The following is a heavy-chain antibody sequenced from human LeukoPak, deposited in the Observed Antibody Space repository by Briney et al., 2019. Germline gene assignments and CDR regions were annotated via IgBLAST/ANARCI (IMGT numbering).Heavy chain of an antibody. Sequence: SETLSLTCTVSGGSISSYYWGWIRQPPGKGLEWIGYIYYSGSTNYNPSLKSRVTISVDTSKNQFSLKLSSVTAADTAVYYCARYEMATIKDAFDIWGQGTMVTVSS. J-gene: IGHJ3*02. CDR3: ARYEMATIKDAFDI. CDR2: IYYSGST. D-gene: IGHD5-24*01. CDR1: GGSISSYY. V-gene: IGHV4-59*01.